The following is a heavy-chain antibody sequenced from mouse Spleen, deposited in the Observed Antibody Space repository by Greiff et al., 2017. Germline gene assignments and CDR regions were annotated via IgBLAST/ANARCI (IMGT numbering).Heavy chain of an antibody. D-gene: IGHD1-1*01. CDR3: ARGSYGSPFAY. V-gene: IGHV3-1*01. Sequence: EVKLMESGPGMVKPSQSLSLTCTVTGYSITSGYDWHWIRHFPGNKLEWMGYISYSGSTNYNPSLKSRISITHDTSKNHFFLKLNSVTTEDTATYYCARGSYGSPFAYWGQGTLVTVSA. J-gene: IGHJ3*01. CDR2: ISYSGST. CDR1: GYSITSGYD.